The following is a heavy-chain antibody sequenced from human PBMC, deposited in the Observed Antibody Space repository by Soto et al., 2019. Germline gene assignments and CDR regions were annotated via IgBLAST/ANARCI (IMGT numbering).Heavy chain of an antibody. V-gene: IGHV1-69*01. CDR1: GGTFSSYA. Sequence: QVQLVQSGAEVKKPGSSVKVSCKASGGTFSSYAISWVRQAPGQGREWMGGIIPIFGTANYAQKFQGRVTITAEESTSTAYMELSSLRSEDTAVYYCARENGDYNPGYYYGMDVWGQGTTVTVSS. CDR2: IIPIFGTA. CDR3: ARENGDYNPGYYYGMDV. J-gene: IGHJ6*02. D-gene: IGHD4-17*01.